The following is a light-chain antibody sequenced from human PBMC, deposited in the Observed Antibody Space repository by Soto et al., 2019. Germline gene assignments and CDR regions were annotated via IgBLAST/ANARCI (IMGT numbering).Light chain of an antibody. CDR3: QKGRDWPLT. CDR1: QSISTE. J-gene: IGKJ2*01. CDR2: SAS. Sequence: EIVMTQSPATLSVSPGERATLSCRASQSISTEFAWYQQKPGQPPRLLIYSASTRATGVPARFTGSGSGSAFTLTISGLESEDFAVYYCQKGRDWPLTFGPGTRLEI. V-gene: IGKV3-15*01.